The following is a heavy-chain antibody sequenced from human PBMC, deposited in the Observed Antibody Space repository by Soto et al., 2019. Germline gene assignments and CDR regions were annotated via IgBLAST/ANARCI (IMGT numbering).Heavy chain of an antibody. CDR2: ISYNGRNK. CDR3: ARQAKIGDRSQFYFDS. J-gene: IGHJ4*02. Sequence: GGSLRLSCAASGFTFSFYAMHWVRQAPGKGLEWVAVISYNGRNKHYVDSVKGRFTISRDNSQDTLYLQMDSLRPDDTAVYYCARQAKIGDRSQFYFDSWGQGTLVTVSS. CDR1: GFTFSFYA. D-gene: IGHD3-16*01. V-gene: IGHV3-30*04.